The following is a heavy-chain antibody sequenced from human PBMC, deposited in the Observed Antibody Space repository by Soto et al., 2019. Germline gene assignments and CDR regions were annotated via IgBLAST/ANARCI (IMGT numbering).Heavy chain of an antibody. J-gene: IGHJ2*01. CDR1: GFTFSSYA. CDR2: ISGSGGST. Sequence: EVQLLESGGGLVQPGGSLRLSCAASGFTFSSYAMSWVRQAPGKGLEWVSAISGSGGSTYYADSVKDRFTISRDNTKNALYLQMSGRKAEATAVYYCAKEHTGILDWLHWYCDLWGRGTLVTVSS. CDR3: AKEHTGILDWLHWYCDL. V-gene: IGHV3-23*01. D-gene: IGHD3-3*01.